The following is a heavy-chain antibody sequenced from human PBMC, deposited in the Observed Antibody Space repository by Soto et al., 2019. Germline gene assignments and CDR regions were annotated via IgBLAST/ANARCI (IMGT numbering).Heavy chain of an antibody. V-gene: IGHV4-59*01. Sequence: QVQLQESGPGLVKPSETLSLTCTVSGGSISSYYWSWIRQPPGKGLEWIGHIYYSGSTNYNPSLKSRVTISVDTSKNQFSLKLSSVTAADTAVYYCARVVYYYDSSGYYYVFDYWGQGTLVTVSS. CDR3: ARVVYYYDSSGYYYVFDY. D-gene: IGHD3-22*01. CDR2: IYYSGST. CDR1: GGSISSYY. J-gene: IGHJ4*02.